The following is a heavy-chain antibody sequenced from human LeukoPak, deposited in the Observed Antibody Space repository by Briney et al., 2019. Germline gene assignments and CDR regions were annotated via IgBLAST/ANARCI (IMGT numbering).Heavy chain of an antibody. D-gene: IGHD6-13*01. CDR1: GLTFSSYS. V-gene: IGHV3-21*01. CDR3: ARGYSSTWATGY. CDR2: ISSGGNYI. Sequence: GGSLRLSCAASGLTFSSYSMTWVRQAPGKGLQWVSSISSGGNYIYYADSLKGRFTISRDNAKNSLYLQMNSLRVEDTAVYSCARGYSSTWATGYWGQGTQVTVSS. J-gene: IGHJ4*02.